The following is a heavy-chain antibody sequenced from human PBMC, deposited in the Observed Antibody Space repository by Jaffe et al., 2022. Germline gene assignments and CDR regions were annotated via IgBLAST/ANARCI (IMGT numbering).Heavy chain of an antibody. Sequence: QVQLVQSGAEVKKPGASVKVSCKASGYTFTGYYMHWVRQAPGQGLEWMGWINPNSGGTNYAQKFQGRVTMTRDTSISTAYMELSRLRSDDTAVYYCARPTSSQKGLYDYVWGSYRFYFDYWGQGTLVTVSS. D-gene: IGHD3-16*02. J-gene: IGHJ4*02. V-gene: IGHV1-2*02. CDR1: GYTFTGYY. CDR2: INPNSGGT. CDR3: ARPTSSQKGLYDYVWGSYRFYFDY.